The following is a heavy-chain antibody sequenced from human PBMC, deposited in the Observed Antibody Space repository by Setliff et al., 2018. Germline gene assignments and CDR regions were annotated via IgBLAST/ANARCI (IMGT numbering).Heavy chain of an antibody. CDR2: IRYDGSNT. J-gene: IGHJ4*02. D-gene: IGHD1-26*01. CDR3: ARDLVGATADF. V-gene: IGHV3-30*02. Sequence: GGSLRLSCAASGFTFSSYGMHWVRQAPGKGLEWVAFIRYDGSNTYYADSVRGRFTISRDNAKNTVYLQMNSLRGDDTAVYHCARDLVGATADFWGRGTLVTVSS. CDR1: GFTFSSYG.